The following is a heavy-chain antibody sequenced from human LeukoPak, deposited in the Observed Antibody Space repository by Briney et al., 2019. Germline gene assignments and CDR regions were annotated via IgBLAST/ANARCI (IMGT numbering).Heavy chain of an antibody. V-gene: IGHV3-23*01. D-gene: IGHD6-13*01. CDR1: GFTFSSYA. J-gene: IGHJ4*02. CDR2: ISGGGGST. Sequence: PGGSLRLSCAASGFTFSSYAMSWVRQAPGKGLEWVSAISGGGGSTYYADSVKGRFTISRDNSKNTLFLQMNSLTAEDTAVYYCAKDSSWYGDFDYWGQGTLVTVSS. CDR3: AKDSSWYGDFDY.